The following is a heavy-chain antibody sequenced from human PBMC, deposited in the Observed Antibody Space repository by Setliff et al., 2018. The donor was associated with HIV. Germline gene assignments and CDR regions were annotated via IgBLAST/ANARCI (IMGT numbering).Heavy chain of an antibody. D-gene: IGHD3-3*01. CDR1: GYPFTNYW. V-gene: IGHV5-51*01. J-gene: IGHJ5*01. Sequence: GSGYPFTNYWIGWVRQMPGRGLEWMGIIYPGDSDTRYSPSFEGQVTMSADKSINTAYLQWNSLKASDTAMYYCARQPTDTSGYNNWFDSWGQGTQVTVSS. CDR2: IYPGDSDT. CDR3: ARQPTDTSGYNNWFDS.